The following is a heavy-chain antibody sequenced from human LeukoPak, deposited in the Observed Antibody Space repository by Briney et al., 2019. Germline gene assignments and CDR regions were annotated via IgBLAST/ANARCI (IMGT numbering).Heavy chain of an antibody. CDR3: AAGQQLEEWAFDP. J-gene: IGHJ5*02. Sequence: SVKVSCKASGFTFTSSAVQWVRQARGQRLEWIGWIVVGSGNTNYAQKFQERVTITRGMSTSTAYMELSSLRSEDTAVYYCAAGQQLEEWAFDPWGQGTLVTVSS. CDR2: IVVGSGNT. CDR1: GFTFTSSA. V-gene: IGHV1-58*01. D-gene: IGHD6-13*01.